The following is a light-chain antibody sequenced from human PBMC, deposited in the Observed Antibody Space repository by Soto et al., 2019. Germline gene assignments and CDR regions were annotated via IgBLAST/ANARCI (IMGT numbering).Light chain of an antibody. CDR2: AAS. Sequence: DIQMTQSPYSLSASVGDRVTITCRASQGIRNDIGWYQQKPGKAPKRLIYAASSLQSGVPSRFSGSGSGTEFTLTISSLQPEDFATYYCLQHNSYPLTFGGGTKLDIK. J-gene: IGKJ4*01. CDR3: LQHNSYPLT. V-gene: IGKV1-17*01. CDR1: QGIRND.